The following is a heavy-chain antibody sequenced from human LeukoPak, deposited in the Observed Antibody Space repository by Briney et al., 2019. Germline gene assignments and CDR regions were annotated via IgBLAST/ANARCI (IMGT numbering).Heavy chain of an antibody. D-gene: IGHD4-17*01. V-gene: IGHV3-13*04. CDR3: ATQLYGDVDY. J-gene: IGHJ4*02. CDR1: GFTFSSYD. Sequence: GGSLRLSCAASGFTFSSYDMHWVRQATGKGLEWVSAIGTAGDTYYPGSVKGRFTISRDNSKNTLHLQMNSLRAEDTAVYYCATQLYGDVDYWGQGTLVTVSS. CDR2: IGTAGDT.